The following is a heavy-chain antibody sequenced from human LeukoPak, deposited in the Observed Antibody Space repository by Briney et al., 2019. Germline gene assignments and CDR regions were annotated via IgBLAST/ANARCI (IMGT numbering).Heavy chain of an antibody. CDR2: IIPIFATT. CDR1: GGTFSSYA. CDR3: ARESRYCIGDSCYPNAFDV. D-gene: IGHD2-15*01. Sequence: ASVKVSCKASGGTFSSYAINWVRLAPGQGLEWLGRIIPIFATTNYAQKFQARVTITTDESTNTAYMELSSLRSEDTAMYYCARESRYCIGDSCYPNAFDVWGQGTMVTISS. J-gene: IGHJ3*01. V-gene: IGHV1-69*05.